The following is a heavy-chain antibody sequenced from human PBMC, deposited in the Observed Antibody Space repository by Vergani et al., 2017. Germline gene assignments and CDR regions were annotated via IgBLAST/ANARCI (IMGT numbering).Heavy chain of an antibody. CDR3: ARVPGSPDY. CDR2: ISWNSGSI. J-gene: IGHJ4*02. D-gene: IGHD1-14*01. CDR1: GFTFDDYA. Sequence: EVQVLESGGGLVQPGRSLRLSCAASGFTFDDYAMHWVRQAPGKGLEWVSGISWNSGSIGYADSVKGRFTISRDNAKNSLYLQMNSLRAEDTAVYYCARVPGSPDYWGQGTLVTVSS. V-gene: IGHV3-9*01.